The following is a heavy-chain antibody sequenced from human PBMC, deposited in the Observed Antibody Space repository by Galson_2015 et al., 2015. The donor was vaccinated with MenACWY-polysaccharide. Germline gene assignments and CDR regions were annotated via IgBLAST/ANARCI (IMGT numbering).Heavy chain of an antibody. CDR2: IDASGAIT. CDR1: GFTFSSFA. D-gene: IGHD3-22*01. J-gene: IGHJ2*01. CDR3: ARVSLTTSNFDL. Sequence: SLRLSCAASGFTFSSFAFNWVRQAPGKGLQWVSAIDASGAITYYADSVKGRFTISRDRPKNTLHLQMNSLSAEDTAIYYCARVSLTTSNFDLWGRGTLVTVSS. V-gene: IGHV3-23*01.